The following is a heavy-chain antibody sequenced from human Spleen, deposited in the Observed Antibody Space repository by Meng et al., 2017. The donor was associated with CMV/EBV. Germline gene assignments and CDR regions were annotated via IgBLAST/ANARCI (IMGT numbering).Heavy chain of an antibody. CDR3: AKDTHDLDGYFDY. Sequence: ASGFTFDDYTMHWVRQAPGKGLEWVSLISWDGGSTYYADSVKGRFTISRDNSKNSLYLQMNSLRTEDTALYYCAKDTHDLDGYFDYWGQGTLVTVSS. CDR1: GFTFDDYT. J-gene: IGHJ4*02. D-gene: IGHD3-3*01. CDR2: ISWDGGST. V-gene: IGHV3-43*01.